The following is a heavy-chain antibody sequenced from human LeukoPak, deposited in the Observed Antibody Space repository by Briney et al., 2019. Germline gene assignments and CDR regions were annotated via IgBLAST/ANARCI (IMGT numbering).Heavy chain of an antibody. CDR3: ARGPRMVAMNGYAFDI. V-gene: IGHV4-4*07. D-gene: IGHD2-2*01. J-gene: IGHJ3*02. Sequence: KPSETLSLTCIVSGGSISSYYWNWIRQSAGKGLEWLGRIYIGESTSYNPSLKSRVTMSVDMSKIQFSLNLTSVTAADTAMYYCARGPRMVAMNGYAFDIWGPGTTVIVSS. CDR2: IYIGEST. CDR1: GGSISSYY.